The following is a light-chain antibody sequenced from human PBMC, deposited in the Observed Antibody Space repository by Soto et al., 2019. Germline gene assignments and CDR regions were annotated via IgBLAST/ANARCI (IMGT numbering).Light chain of an antibody. Sequence: EIVMTQSPATLSVSPGERATLSCRASQSVSSNLAWYQQKPGQAPRLLIYGASTRATGIPARFSGSGSGTDFTLTISSLQSEDFAVYYCQQYNTWPLTFGGGTRWRSN. CDR3: QQYNTWPLT. J-gene: IGKJ4*01. V-gene: IGKV3-15*01. CDR2: GAS. CDR1: QSVSSN.